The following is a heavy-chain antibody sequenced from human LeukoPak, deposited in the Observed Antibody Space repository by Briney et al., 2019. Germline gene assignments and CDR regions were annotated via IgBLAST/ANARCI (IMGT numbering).Heavy chain of an antibody. CDR2: IIPIFGTA. D-gene: IGHD3-10*01. CDR1: GGTFSSYA. Sequence: SVKVSCKASGGTFSSYAISWVRQAPGQGLEWMGGIIPIFGTANYAQKFQGRVTITADKSTSTAYMELSSLRSEDTAVYYCAREDMVRGVMSDYWGQGTPVTVSS. CDR3: AREDMVRGVMSDY. J-gene: IGHJ4*02. V-gene: IGHV1-69*06.